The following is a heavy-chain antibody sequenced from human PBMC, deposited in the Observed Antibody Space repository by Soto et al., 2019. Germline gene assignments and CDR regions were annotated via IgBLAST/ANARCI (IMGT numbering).Heavy chain of an antibody. V-gene: IGHV3-21*01. Sequence: GGSLRLSFAASGFTFSSYSMNWVRQAPGKGLEWVSSISSSSSYIYYADSVKGRFTISRDNAKNSLYLQMNSLRAEDTAVYYCARGVVVAHGAFDIWGQGTMVTVSS. CDR1: GFTFSSYS. CDR3: ARGVVVAHGAFDI. CDR2: ISSSSSYI. J-gene: IGHJ3*02. D-gene: IGHD2-15*01.